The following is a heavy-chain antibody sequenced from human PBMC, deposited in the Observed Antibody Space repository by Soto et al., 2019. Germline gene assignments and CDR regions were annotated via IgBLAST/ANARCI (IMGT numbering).Heavy chain of an antibody. D-gene: IGHD3-10*01. CDR2: INPNSGGT. J-gene: IGHJ6*02. Sequence: ASVKVSCKASGYTFTGYYMHWVRQAPGQGLERMGWINPNSGGTNYAQKFQGWVTMTRDTSISTAYMELSRLRSDDTAVYYCARGGALVRAKQNYHHYGMDVWGQGTTVTVS. V-gene: IGHV1-2*04. CDR3: ARGGALVRAKQNYHHYGMDV. CDR1: GYTFTGYY.